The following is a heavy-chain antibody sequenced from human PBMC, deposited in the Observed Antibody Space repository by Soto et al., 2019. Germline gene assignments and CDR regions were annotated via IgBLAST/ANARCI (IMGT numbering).Heavy chain of an antibody. CDR3: ARDCSGGSCRYGMDV. J-gene: IGHJ6*02. CDR2: IWYDGSNK. V-gene: IGHV3-33*01. D-gene: IGHD2-15*01. Sequence: QVQLVESGGGVVQPGRSLRLSCAASGFTFSSYGMHWVRQAPGKGLEWVAVIWYDGSNKYYADSVKGRFTISRDNSKNTLYLQMNSLRAEDTAVYYCARDCSGGSCRYGMDVCGQGTTVTVSS. CDR1: GFTFSSYG.